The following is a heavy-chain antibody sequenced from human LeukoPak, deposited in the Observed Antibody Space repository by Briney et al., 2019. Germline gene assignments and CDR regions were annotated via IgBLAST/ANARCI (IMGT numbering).Heavy chain of an antibody. CDR1: GFSFSSYG. D-gene: IGHD3-16*02. CDR3: VREDRVYVWGTSRLNAFDI. J-gene: IGHJ3*02. V-gene: IGHV3-33*01. CDR2: IWYDGSNK. Sequence: PGGSLRLSCAASGFSFSSYGMHWVRQAPGKGLEWVAVIWYDGSNKYYADSVKGRFTISRDNSKNTLYLQMNSLRAEDTAVYYCVREDRVYVWGTSRLNAFDIWGQGTMVTVSS.